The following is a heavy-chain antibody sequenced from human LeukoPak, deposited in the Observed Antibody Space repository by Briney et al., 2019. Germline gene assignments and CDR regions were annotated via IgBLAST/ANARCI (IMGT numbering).Heavy chain of an antibody. CDR1: GGTFSSYA. CDR3: ATPGRIMITFGGVIAPYYFDY. Sequence: SVKVSCKASGGTFSSYAISWVRQAPGQGLEWMGGIIPIFGTANYAQKFQGRVTITADESTSTAYMELSSLRSEDTAVYYCATPGRIMITFGGVIAPYYFDYWGQGTLVTVSS. J-gene: IGHJ4*02. D-gene: IGHD3-16*02. CDR2: IIPIFGTA. V-gene: IGHV1-69*13.